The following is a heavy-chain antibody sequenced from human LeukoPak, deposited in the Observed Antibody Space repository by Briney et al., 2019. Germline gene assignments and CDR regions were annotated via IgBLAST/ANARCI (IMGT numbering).Heavy chain of an antibody. CDR2: IYSSGST. V-gene: IGHV4-39*01. CDR1: GASISGSGYY. D-gene: IGHD1-26*01. CDR3: AKSGGYGLIDY. Sequence: SETLSLTCTVSGASISGSGYYWGWIRQSPGKGLEWIGSIYSSGSTYYNASLQSRVTISIETSKNQISLRLSSVTAADTAMYYCAKSGGYGLIDYWGQGTLVTVSS. J-gene: IGHJ4*02.